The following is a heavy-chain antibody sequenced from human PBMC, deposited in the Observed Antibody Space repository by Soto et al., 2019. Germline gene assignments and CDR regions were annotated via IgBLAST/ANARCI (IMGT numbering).Heavy chain of an antibody. Sequence: PSQTLSLTCAISGDSVSSNSAAWNWIRQSPSRGLEWLGRTYYRSKWYNDYAVSVKSRITINPDTSKNQFSLQLNSVTPEDTAVYYCARESSKLVDTDMVTFEDAFDIWGQGTMVTVSS. J-gene: IGHJ3*02. CDR1: GDSVSSNSAA. V-gene: IGHV6-1*01. CDR2: TYYRSKWYN. D-gene: IGHD5-18*01. CDR3: ARESSKLVDTDMVTFEDAFDI.